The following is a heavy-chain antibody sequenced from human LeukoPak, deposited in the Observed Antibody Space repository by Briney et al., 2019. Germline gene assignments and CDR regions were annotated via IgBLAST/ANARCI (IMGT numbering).Heavy chain of an antibody. V-gene: IGHV4-61*02. CDR1: SGSISSSNYY. J-gene: IGHJ4*02. CDR2: IYTSGST. Sequence: PSETLSLTCTVSSGSISSSNYYWSWIRQPAGKGLEWIGRIYTSGSTNYNPSLKSRVTISVDTSKNQFSLKLSSVTAADTAVYYCARGDDDYWGQGTLVTVSS. CDR3: ARGDDDY.